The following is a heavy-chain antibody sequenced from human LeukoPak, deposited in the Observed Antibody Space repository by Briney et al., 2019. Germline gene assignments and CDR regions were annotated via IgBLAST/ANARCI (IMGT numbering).Heavy chain of an antibody. CDR2: ISWDGGST. Sequence: GGSLRLSCAASGFTFDDYTMHWVRQAPGKGLEWVSLISWDGGSTYYADSVKGRFTISRDNSKNSLYLQMNSLRTEDTALYYCAKGYSPRGAFDIWGKGTMVTVSS. J-gene: IGHJ3*02. V-gene: IGHV3-43*01. CDR1: GFTFDDYT. D-gene: IGHD4-4*01. CDR3: AKGYSPRGAFDI.